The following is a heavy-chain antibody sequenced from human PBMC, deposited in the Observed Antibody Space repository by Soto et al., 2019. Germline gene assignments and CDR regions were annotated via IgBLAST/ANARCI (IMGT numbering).Heavy chain of an antibody. Sequence: GGSLRLSXAASGFTFSDYYMSWIRQAPGKGLEWVSYISSSGSTIYYADSVKGRFTISRDNAKNSLYLQMNSLRAEDTAVYYCARVGPVGASTWFDPWGQGTLVTVSS. V-gene: IGHV3-11*01. D-gene: IGHD1-26*01. CDR2: ISSSGSTI. CDR3: ARVGPVGASTWFDP. CDR1: GFTFSDYY. J-gene: IGHJ5*02.